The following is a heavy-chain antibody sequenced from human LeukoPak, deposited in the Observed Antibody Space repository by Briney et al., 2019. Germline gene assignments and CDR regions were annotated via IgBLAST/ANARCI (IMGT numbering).Heavy chain of an antibody. CDR3: AKNGGGDYSSPSTSDY. CDR1: GFTSNNYG. CDR2: LRYDGSNK. J-gene: IGHJ4*02. D-gene: IGHD6-6*01. V-gene: IGHV3-30*02. Sequence: GGSVRLSAAASGFTSNNYGLHGVAQAPGKGREGLSFLRYDGSNKYYAESVKGRFTISRDNSKNTLYLQMNSLRVEDTAVYYCAKNGGGDYSSPSTSDYWGQGTLVTVSS.